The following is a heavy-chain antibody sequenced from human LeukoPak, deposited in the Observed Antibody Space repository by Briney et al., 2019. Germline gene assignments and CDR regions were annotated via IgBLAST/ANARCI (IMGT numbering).Heavy chain of an antibody. CDR2: IKQDGSDK. Sequence: GGSLRLSCAASGFTFSSYWMSWVRQAPGKGLEWVANIKQDGSDKYYVDSVKGRFTISRDNAKNSLYLQMNSLRAEGAAVYFCARVGSSWNGGGYWGQGTLVTVSS. CDR3: ARVGSSWNGGGY. D-gene: IGHD6-13*01. CDR1: GFTFSSYW. J-gene: IGHJ4*02. V-gene: IGHV3-7*04.